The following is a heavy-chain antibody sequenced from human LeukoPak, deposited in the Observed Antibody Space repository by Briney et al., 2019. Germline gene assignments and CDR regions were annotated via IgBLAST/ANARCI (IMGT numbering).Heavy chain of an antibody. V-gene: IGHV3-48*01. J-gene: IGHJ3*02. CDR2: VSSTSTTM. CDR3: AREGQWRSFDI. D-gene: IGHD6-19*01. CDR1: GFTFSTYN. Sequence: GGSLRLSCVASGFTFSTYNMNWVRQAPGKGLEWVSYVSSTSTTMYYADSVKGRSTISRDNAKNSLYLQMNSLRAEDTAIYYCAREGQWRSFDIWGQGTMVTVSS.